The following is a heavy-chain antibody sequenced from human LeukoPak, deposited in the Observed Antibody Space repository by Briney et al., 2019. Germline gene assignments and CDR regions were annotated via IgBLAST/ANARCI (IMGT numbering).Heavy chain of an antibody. CDR2: INPSGGST. V-gene: IGHV1-46*01. Sequence: ASVTVSYKPSGYTFTSYYMRWVRQAPGQGLEWMGIINPSGGSTSYAQKFQGRVTMTRDTSSSTVYMELSSLRSEDTAVYYCLSDATYYGIDVWGQGTTVTVSS. CDR3: LSDATYYGIDV. CDR1: GYTFTSYY. J-gene: IGHJ6*02. D-gene: IGHD2-15*01.